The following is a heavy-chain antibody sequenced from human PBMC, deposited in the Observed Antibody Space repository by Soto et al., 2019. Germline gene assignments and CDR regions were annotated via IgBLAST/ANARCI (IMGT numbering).Heavy chain of an antibody. Sequence: SETLSLTCTVTGGAISGYYWTWIRQSDGEGLEWIGRIYSSESTNYNPSLKSRVTISLDTSMNYFSLRLSSVTAADTAVYYCARVSTSASGSYYTLDYWGQGTLVTVSS. J-gene: IGHJ4*02. V-gene: IGHV4-4*07. CDR1: GGAISGYY. D-gene: IGHD3-10*01. CDR2: IYSSEST. CDR3: ARVSTSASGSYYTLDY.